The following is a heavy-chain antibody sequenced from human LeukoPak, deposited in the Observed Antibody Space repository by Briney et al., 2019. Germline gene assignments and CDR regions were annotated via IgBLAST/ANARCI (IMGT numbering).Heavy chain of an antibody. CDR2: INPSGGSA. J-gene: IGHJ5*02. D-gene: IGHD3-22*01. V-gene: IGHV1-46*01. CDR1: GYTFSSYY. Sequence: ASVKVSCKASGYTFSSYYMHWVRQAPGQGLEWMGIINPSGGSASYAHKFQGRVTMTRDTSTSTVYMELSNLRPEDTAVYYCARADSGGDSSGYKWFDPWGQGTLVTVSS. CDR3: ARADSGGDSSGYKWFDP.